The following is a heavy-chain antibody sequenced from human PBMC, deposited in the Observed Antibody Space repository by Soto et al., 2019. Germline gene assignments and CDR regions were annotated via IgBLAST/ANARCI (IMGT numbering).Heavy chain of an antibody. V-gene: IGHV4-4*07. CDR1: GGSINSYW. J-gene: IGHJ4*02. D-gene: IGHD3-10*01. Sequence: SETLSLTCSVSGGSINSYWWSWIRQPAGKGLEWIGRVYSSGTTDYNPSLNSRATLSVETSKNQFSLKLSSVTAADTAVYYCARDIGSYAYGEGYWGQGIQVTVS. CDR3: ARDIGSYAYGEGY. CDR2: VYSSGTT.